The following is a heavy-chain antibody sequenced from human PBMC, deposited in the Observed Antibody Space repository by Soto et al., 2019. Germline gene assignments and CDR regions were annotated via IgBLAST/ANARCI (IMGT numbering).Heavy chain of an antibody. CDR2: TYYRSKWSN. Sequence: PSQTLSLTCVISGDSVSSNIVTWNWIRQSPSRGLEWLGRTYYRSKWSNDFAESVKSRITINPDTSKNHFSLQLSSVTPEDTAVYYCARGESSNFYYWGQGKLVTVAS. J-gene: IGHJ4*02. CDR3: ARGESSNFYY. D-gene: IGHD3-22*01. CDR1: GDSVSSNIVT. V-gene: IGHV6-1*01.